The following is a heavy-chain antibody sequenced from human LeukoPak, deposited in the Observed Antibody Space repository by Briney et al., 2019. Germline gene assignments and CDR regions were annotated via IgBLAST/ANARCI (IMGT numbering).Heavy chain of an antibody. CDR1: GGTFGSYA. CDR3: ARSNQNRPSGSYDSFDY. Sequence: ASVKVSCKASGGTFGSYAISWVRQAPGQGLEWMGWISAYNGNTNYAQKLQGRVTMTTDTSTSTAYMDLRSLRSDDTAVYYCARSNQNRPSGSYDSFDYWGQGTLVTVSS. D-gene: IGHD1-26*01. CDR2: ISAYNGNT. V-gene: IGHV1-18*01. J-gene: IGHJ4*02.